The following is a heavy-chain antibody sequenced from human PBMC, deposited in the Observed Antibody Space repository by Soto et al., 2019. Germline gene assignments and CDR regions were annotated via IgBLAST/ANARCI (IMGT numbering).Heavy chain of an antibody. Sequence: GGSLRLSCAASGFTFSSYAMHWVRQAPGKGLEWVAVISYDGSNKYYADSVKGRFTISRDNSKNTLYLQMNSLRAEDTAVYYCARPPRGIAARLSWGDYWGQGTLVTVSS. CDR1: GFTFSSYA. CDR3: ARPPRGIAARLSWGDY. CDR2: ISYDGSNK. J-gene: IGHJ4*02. V-gene: IGHV3-30-3*01. D-gene: IGHD6-6*01.